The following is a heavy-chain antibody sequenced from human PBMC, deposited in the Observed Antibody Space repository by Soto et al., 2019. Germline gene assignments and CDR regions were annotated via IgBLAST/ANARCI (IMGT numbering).Heavy chain of an antibody. CDR1: GGSISSGGYY. Sequence: PSETLSLTCTVSGGSISSGGYYWSWIRQHPGKGLEWIGYIYYSGSTYYNPSLKSRVTISVDTSKNQFSLKLSSVTAADTAVYYCARDLGYCSGGSCYPTPLFDYWGQGTLVTVSS. CDR2: IYYSGST. V-gene: IGHV4-31*03. J-gene: IGHJ4*02. D-gene: IGHD2-15*01. CDR3: ARDLGYCSGGSCYPTPLFDY.